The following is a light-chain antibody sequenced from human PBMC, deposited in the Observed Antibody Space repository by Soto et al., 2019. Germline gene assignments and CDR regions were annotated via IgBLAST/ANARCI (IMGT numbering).Light chain of an antibody. CDR2: KAS. CDR1: QTISSW. CDR3: QHYNSYSEA. V-gene: IGKV1-5*03. Sequence: DIQMTQSPSTLSGSVGDRVTITCRGSQTISSWLAWYQQKPGKAPKLLIYKASTLKSGVPSRFSGSGSGTEFTLTISSLQTDDFATYYCQHYNSYSEAFGKGTKVDIK. J-gene: IGKJ1*01.